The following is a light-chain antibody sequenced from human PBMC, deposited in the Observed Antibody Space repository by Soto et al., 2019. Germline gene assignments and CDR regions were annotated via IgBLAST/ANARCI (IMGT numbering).Light chain of an antibody. V-gene: IGKV3-11*01. CDR2: DAS. CDR3: QQRSNWPPIT. CDR1: QSVSSKY. J-gene: IGKJ5*01. Sequence: EVVLTLSPATLSVSPGERATLSCRASQSVSSKYLAWYQQKPGHAPRLLIYDASNRATGIPSRFSGSGYGTDFTLTISSLEPEDFAVYYCQQRSNWPPITFCQGTRLE.